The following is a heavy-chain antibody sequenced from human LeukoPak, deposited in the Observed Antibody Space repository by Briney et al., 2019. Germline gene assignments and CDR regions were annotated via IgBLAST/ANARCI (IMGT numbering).Heavy chain of an antibody. V-gene: IGHV3-7*04. CDR1: GFTFSRYW. CDR3: ARGFNYDSSGYYYRLYYFDY. Sequence: PGGSLRLSCAASGFTFSRYWMNWVRQAPGQGLEWVANISPDGSEKNYVDSVKGRFTTSRDNAKNSLYLQMNSLRAEDTAVYYCARGFNYDSSGYYYRLYYFDYWGQGTLVTVSS. D-gene: IGHD3-22*01. CDR2: ISPDGSEK. J-gene: IGHJ4*02.